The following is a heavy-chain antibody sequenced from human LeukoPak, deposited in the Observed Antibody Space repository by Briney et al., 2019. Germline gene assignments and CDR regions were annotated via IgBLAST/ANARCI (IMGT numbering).Heavy chain of an antibody. Sequence: PGGSLRLSCAASGFIVNSYAMSWVRQAPGKGVAWVSLIYSDGVTQYADSVKGRFTISRDNSKNTLYLQMNSLRDEDTAVYFCARDRAEGKTWVEFDPWGQGTLVTVSS. V-gene: IGHV3-66*02. J-gene: IGHJ5*02. CDR3: ARDRAEGKTWVEFDP. CDR1: GFIVNSYA. CDR2: IYSDGVT.